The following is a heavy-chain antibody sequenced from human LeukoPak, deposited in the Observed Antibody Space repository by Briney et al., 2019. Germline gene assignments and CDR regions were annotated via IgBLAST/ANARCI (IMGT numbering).Heavy chain of an antibody. CDR2: IYYSGST. Sequence: PSETLSLTCTVSGGSMSSYYWRWIRQPRGKGLEWRGYIYYSGSTNYNPSLKSRVTISVDTSKNQFSLKLSSVTAADTAVYYCAARPNLFGGYGLDYWGQGPLVPVSS. CDR3: AARPNLFGGYGLDY. V-gene: IGHV4-59*13. CDR1: GGSMSSYY. J-gene: IGHJ4*02. D-gene: IGHD2-15*01.